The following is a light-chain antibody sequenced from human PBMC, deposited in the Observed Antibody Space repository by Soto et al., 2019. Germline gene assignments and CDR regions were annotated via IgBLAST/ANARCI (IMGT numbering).Light chain of an antibody. CDR1: RGIRDS. Sequence: DIQMTQSPSSLSASVGDRVTITCRASRGIRDSLGWYQQKPGKAPKRLIYAASSLQNGVPSMFSGSRYGTEFTLTISSLQPEDFATYYFLQHYDXSWTFGQGTKV. CDR2: AAS. J-gene: IGKJ1*01. CDR3: LQHYDXSWT. V-gene: IGKV1-17*01.